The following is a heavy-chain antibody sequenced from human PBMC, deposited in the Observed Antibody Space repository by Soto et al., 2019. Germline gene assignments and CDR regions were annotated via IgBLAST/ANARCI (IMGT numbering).Heavy chain of an antibody. D-gene: IGHD3-3*01. CDR3: ARLYGGGYYSPDY. Sequence: QVQLQESGPGLVKSSETLSLTCTVSGGSIRSSSFFWGWIRQPPGRGLEWIGSIYYSGSTYYNPSLKSRVTMSADTSKNQFSLQLRSVTAADTAVYYCARLYGGGYYSPDYWGQGTLVAVSS. CDR2: IYYSGST. CDR1: GGSIRSSSFF. J-gene: IGHJ4*02. V-gene: IGHV4-39*01.